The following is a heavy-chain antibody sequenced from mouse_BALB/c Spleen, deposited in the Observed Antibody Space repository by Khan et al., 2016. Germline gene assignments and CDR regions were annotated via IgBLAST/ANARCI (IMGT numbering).Heavy chain of an antibody. D-gene: IGHD2-13*01. CDR2: INTYTGES. CDR1: GYTFTNYG. CDR3: AIGGDYGGFAS. Sequence: QIQLVQSGPELKKPGETVKISCKASGYTFTNYGMNWVKQAPGKGLKWMGWINTYTGESTYADDFKGRFAISLQTSASTAYLQLNNLKNEDTAACLCAIGGDYGGFASWGQGTLVTVSA. V-gene: IGHV9-3-1*01. J-gene: IGHJ3*01.